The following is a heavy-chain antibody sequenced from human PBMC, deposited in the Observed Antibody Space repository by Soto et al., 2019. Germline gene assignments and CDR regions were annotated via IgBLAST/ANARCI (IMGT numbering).Heavy chain of an antibody. D-gene: IGHD6-25*01. CDR1: GYSFTNYA. V-gene: IGHV1-3*01. CDR3: ATIAAAGAPDY. J-gene: IGHJ4*02. CDR2: INGGNGNT. Sequence: QVQHVQSGAEVKRPGASVKVSCKASGYSFTNYAFHWVRQAPGQGLEWMGWINGGNGNTKYSQNFQDRVTITRDTSASTAYVELSSLTSEDTAVYYCATIAAAGAPDYWGQGTLVTVSS.